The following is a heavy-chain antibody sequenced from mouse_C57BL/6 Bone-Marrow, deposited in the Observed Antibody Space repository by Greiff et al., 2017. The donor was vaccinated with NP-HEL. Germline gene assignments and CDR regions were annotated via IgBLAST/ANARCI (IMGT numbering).Heavy chain of an antibody. Sequence: VHVKQSGPELVKPGASVKISCKASGYSFTDYNMNWVKQSNGKSLEWIGVINPNYGTTSYHQKFKGKATLTVAQSSSTAYMQLHSLTSEDSAVYYCARGNYYWYFDVWGTGTTVTVSS. V-gene: IGHV1-39*01. D-gene: IGHD2-1*01. J-gene: IGHJ1*03. CDR3: ARGNYYWYFDV. CDR1: GYSFTDYN. CDR2: INPNYGTT.